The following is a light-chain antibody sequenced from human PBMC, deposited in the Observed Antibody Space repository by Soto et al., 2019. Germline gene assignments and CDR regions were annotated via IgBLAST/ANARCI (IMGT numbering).Light chain of an antibody. CDR3: QQYNSWPQT. CDR1: QSVSSSY. Sequence: EIVLTQSPATLSLSPGERATLSCRASQSVSSSYLSWYQQKPGQAPRLLIYGASSRATGIPARFSGRRSGTEFTLTISSLQSEDFGVYYCQQYNSWPQTFGQGTKVDIK. CDR2: GAS. V-gene: IGKV3D-7*01. J-gene: IGKJ1*01.